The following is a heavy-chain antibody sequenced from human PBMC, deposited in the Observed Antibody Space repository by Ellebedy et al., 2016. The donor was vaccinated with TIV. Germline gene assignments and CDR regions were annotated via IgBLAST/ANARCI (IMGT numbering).Heavy chain of an antibody. D-gene: IGHD5-12*01. Sequence: GGSLRLSCAASGFNFRTHGMHWVRQAPGKGLEWVAVISSDGNTKYYADSVKSRFTISRDNSKNTLYVQMNSLRPDDTAAYYCARDSGYTVNWDVGAYWGQGILVIVSS. J-gene: IGHJ4*02. CDR3: ARDSGYTVNWDVGAY. V-gene: IGHV3-30*03. CDR2: ISSDGNTK. CDR1: GFNFRTHG.